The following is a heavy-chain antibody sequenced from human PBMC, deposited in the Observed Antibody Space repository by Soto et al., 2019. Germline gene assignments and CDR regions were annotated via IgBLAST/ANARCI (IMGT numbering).Heavy chain of an antibody. J-gene: IGHJ4*02. CDR1: GFIFRSYG. Sequence: QVQLVESGGGVVQPGKSLRLSCAAAGFIFRSYGVHWVRQAPGKGLEWVAVISHDGSNAYYADAVNGRFTISRDNAKNTVYLQMNSLRAEDTAVYYCAKQGIEVAGTDHFDYWGQVALVTVAS. V-gene: IGHV3-30*18. CDR3: AKQGIEVAGTDHFDY. CDR2: ISHDGSNA. D-gene: IGHD6-19*01.